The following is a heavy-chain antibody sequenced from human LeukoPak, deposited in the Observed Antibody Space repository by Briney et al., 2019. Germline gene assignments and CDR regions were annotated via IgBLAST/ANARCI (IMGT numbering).Heavy chain of an antibody. D-gene: IGHD3-22*01. CDR2: IIPIFGTA. CDR1: GGTFSSYA. J-gene: IGHJ6*02. Sequence: SVTVSCKASGGTFSSYAISWVRQAPGQGLEWMGGIIPIFGTANYAQKFQGRVTITADESTSTAYMELSSLRSEDTAVYYCARPHLYYDSRYGMDVWGQGTTVTVSS. V-gene: IGHV1-69*13. CDR3: ARPHLYYDSRYGMDV.